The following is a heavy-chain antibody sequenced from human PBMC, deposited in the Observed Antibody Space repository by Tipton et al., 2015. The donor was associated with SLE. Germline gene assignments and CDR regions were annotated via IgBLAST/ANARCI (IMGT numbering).Heavy chain of an antibody. CDR3: AREIAATGTGGYFDH. V-gene: IGHV3-21*01. CDR2: ISSSSSYI. Sequence: GSLRLSCAASGFTFSSYSMNRVRQAPGKGLEWVSSISSSSSYIYYADSVKGRFTISRDNSKNTLYLQMDSLRAEDTAVYYCAREIAATGTGGYFDHWGQGTLVTVS. CDR1: GFTFSSYS. J-gene: IGHJ4*02. D-gene: IGHD6-13*01.